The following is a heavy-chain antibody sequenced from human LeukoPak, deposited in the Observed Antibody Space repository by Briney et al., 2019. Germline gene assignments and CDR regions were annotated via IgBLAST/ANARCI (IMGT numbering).Heavy chain of an antibody. CDR2: INHSGST. Sequence: SETLSLTCAVYGVSFSGYYWSWVRQPPGKGLEWIGEINHSGSTNYNPSLKSRVTISVDTSKNQFPLKLSSVTAADTAVYYCARGRDGSGWYRGGLEFDYWGQGTLVTVSS. CDR3: ARGRDGSGWYRGGLEFDY. V-gene: IGHV4-34*01. J-gene: IGHJ4*02. CDR1: GVSFSGYY. D-gene: IGHD6-19*01.